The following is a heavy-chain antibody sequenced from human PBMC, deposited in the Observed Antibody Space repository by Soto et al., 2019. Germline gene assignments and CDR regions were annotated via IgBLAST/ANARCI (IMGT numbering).Heavy chain of an antibody. V-gene: IGHV5-51*01. CDR3: AASIFYYGMDV. J-gene: IGHJ6*02. CDR2: IYPGDSDT. Sequence: RGESLKISCKGSEYTFTNYWIGWVRQMPGKGLEWMGIIYPGDSDTKYNPSFQGQVTISADKSITTTYLRWTSLKASDTAIYYCAASIFYYGMDVWGQGTTVTVSS. CDR1: EYTFTNYW.